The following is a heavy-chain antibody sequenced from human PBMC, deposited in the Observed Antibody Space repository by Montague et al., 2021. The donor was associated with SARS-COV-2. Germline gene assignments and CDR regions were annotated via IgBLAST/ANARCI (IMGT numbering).Heavy chain of an antibody. V-gene: IGHV4-34*01. Sequence: SETLSLTCAVHGTSFSGYYWNWIRQPPGKGLEWIGEINHGGSTKYSPSLKSRLTISADTSKNQFSLKLSSVTAADTAVYYCARVIAGYCSSTSCYTGWFDPWGQGTLVTVSS. CDR3: ARVIAGYCSSTSCYTGWFDP. CDR1: GTSFSGYY. D-gene: IGHD2-2*02. J-gene: IGHJ5*02. CDR2: INHGGST.